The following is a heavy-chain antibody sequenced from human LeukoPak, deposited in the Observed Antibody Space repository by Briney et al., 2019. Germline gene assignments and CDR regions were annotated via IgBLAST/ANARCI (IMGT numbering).Heavy chain of an antibody. V-gene: IGHV3-30-3*01. Sequence: GGSLRLSCAASGFTFSNYAMHWVRQAPGKGLGWVAVISYDGSNKYYADSVKGRFTISRDNSKNTLYLQMNSLRAEDTAVYYCARDNGDYELDYWGQGTLVTVSS. CDR1: GFTFSNYA. CDR3: ARDNGDYELDY. D-gene: IGHD4-17*01. J-gene: IGHJ4*02. CDR2: ISYDGSNK.